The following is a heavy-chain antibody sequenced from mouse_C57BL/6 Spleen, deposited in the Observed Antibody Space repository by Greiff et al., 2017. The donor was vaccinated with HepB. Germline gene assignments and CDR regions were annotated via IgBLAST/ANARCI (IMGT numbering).Heavy chain of an antibody. CDR2: IYPGDGDT. J-gene: IGHJ1*03. CDR1: GYAFSSSW. CDR3: ARPGTWDWYFDV. D-gene: IGHD3-3*01. V-gene: IGHV1-82*01. Sequence: QVQLQQSGPELVKPGASVKISCKASGYAFSSSWMNWVKQRPGKGLEWIGRIYPGDGDTNYNGKFKGKATLTADKSSSTAYMQLSSLTSEDSAVYFCARPGTWDWYFDVWGTGTTVTVSS.